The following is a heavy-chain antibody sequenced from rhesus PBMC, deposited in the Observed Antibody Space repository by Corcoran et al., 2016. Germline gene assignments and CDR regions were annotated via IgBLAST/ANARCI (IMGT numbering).Heavy chain of an antibody. D-gene: IGHD2-27*01. Sequence: QVQLQESGPGLVQPSATLSLTCAVSGASNSSYWWSGTRQTPEKGLECIGEINGNTGSTYHNPTLTCRVTISKDASKNLAFLKLSALTAADTAVYYCARARYLLLDPLDYWGQGVLVTVSS. J-gene: IGHJ4*01. CDR3: ARARYLLLDPLDY. CDR2: INGNTGST. CDR1: GASNSSYW. V-gene: IGHV4-80*01.